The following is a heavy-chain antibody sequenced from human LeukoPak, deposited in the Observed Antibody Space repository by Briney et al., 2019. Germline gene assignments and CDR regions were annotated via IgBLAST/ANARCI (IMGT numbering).Heavy chain of an antibody. CDR2: INPNSGGT. Sequence: ASVKVSCKASGYTFTGYYMHWVRQAPGQGLEWMGWINPNSGGTNYAQKFQGRVTMTRDTSISTAYMELSRLRSDDTAVYYCARSLRYCSGGSCHLLDYFDYWGQGTLVTVSS. J-gene: IGHJ4*02. V-gene: IGHV1-2*02. D-gene: IGHD2-15*01. CDR3: ARSLRYCSGGSCHLLDYFDY. CDR1: GYTFTGYY.